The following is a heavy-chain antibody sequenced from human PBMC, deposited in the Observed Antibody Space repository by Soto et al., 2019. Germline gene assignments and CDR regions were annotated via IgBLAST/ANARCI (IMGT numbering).Heavy chain of an antibody. CDR2: IIPIFGTA. D-gene: IGHD1-26*01. CDR3: ARDGGRHSGGIDY. Sequence: QVQLVQSGAEVKKPGSSVKVSCKASGGTFSSYSINWVRQAPGQGLEWMGEIIPIFGTANYEQKFQGRVKITADESTSTAYLELGSLRSEDTAVYYCARDGGRHSGGIDYRGQGTLVTVS. J-gene: IGHJ4*02. CDR1: GGTFSSYS. V-gene: IGHV1-69*01.